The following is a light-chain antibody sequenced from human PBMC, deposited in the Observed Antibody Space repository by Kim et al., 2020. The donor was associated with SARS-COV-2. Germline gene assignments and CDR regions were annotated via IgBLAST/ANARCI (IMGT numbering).Light chain of an antibody. J-gene: IGKJ4*01. CDR2: GAS. CDR1: QGGSED. Sequence: VSTGKGSVLSCRGSQGGSEDLAWFQHKPGQPPRLLIYGASSRATAIPGRFSGSGSGTDFTLTISSLLSEDAAVYICQQYCDWPQTFGEGTKVDIK. CDR3: QQYCDWPQT. V-gene: IGKV3-15*01.